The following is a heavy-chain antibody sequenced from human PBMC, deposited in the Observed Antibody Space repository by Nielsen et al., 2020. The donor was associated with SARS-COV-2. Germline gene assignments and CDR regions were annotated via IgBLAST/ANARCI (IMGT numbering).Heavy chain of an antibody. D-gene: IGHD3-16*01. CDR1: GYTFTSYW. V-gene: IGHV5-51*01. CDR2: IYPGDSET. CDR3: ATRGVYDYVWGGIDY. J-gene: IGHJ4*02. Sequence: GESLKISCKGSGYTFTSYWIGWVRQMPGKGLEWMGIIYPGDSETRYSPSFQGQVTISADKSISTAYLQWSSLKASDTAMYYCATRGVYDYVWGGIDYWGQGTLVTVSS.